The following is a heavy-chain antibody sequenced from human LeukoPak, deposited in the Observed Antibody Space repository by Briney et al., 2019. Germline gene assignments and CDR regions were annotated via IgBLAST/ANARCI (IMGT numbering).Heavy chain of an antibody. D-gene: IGHD5-12*01. CDR3: ARDGVGGYDDFDY. V-gene: IGHV3-21*01. J-gene: IGHJ4*02. CDR1: GFTFSSYS. Sequence: PGGSLRLSCAASGFTFSSYSMNWVRQAPGKGLEWVSSISSSSSYIYYADSVKGRFTISRDNAKNSLYLQMNSLRAEDTAVYYCARDGVGGYDDFDYWGQGTLVTVSS. CDR2: ISSSSSYI.